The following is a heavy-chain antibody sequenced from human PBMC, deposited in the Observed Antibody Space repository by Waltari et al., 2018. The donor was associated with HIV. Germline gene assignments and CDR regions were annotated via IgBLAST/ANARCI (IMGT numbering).Heavy chain of an antibody. Sequence: VQLVESGGGLVQPGGSLRLSCAASGFTFSRNTMNWVRQDPGKGLEWLSTITSDSTTIHDADSVKGRFTISRDNAKNSVFLQMSSLRDEDTAVYYCASARVGTAYFDYWGQGTLVTVSS. J-gene: IGHJ4*02. CDR3: ASARVGTAYFDY. D-gene: IGHD2-15*01. CDR1: GFTFSRNT. V-gene: IGHV3-48*02. CDR2: ITSDSTTI.